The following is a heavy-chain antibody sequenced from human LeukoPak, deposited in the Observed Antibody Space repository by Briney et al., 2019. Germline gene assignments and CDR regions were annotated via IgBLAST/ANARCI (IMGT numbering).Heavy chain of an antibody. D-gene: IGHD4-23*01. V-gene: IGHV1-2*06. CDR2: INPNSGGT. CDR3: ARELAGGGNLEYLQH. J-gene: IGHJ1*01. Sequence: ASVKVSCKASGYTFTGYYMHWVRQAPGQGLEWMGRINPNSGGTNYAQKFQGRVTMTRDTSISTAYMELSRLRSDDTAVYYCARELAGGGNLEYLQHWGQGTLVTVSS. CDR1: GYTFTGYY.